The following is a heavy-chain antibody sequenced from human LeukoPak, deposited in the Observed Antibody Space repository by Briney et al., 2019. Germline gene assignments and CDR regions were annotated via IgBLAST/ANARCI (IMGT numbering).Heavy chain of an antibody. CDR2: INHSGST. D-gene: IGHD6-13*01. CDR3: ARVSWRGGSSWPLDY. CDR1: GGSFSGYY. Sequence: PSETLSLTCAVYGGSFSGYYWSWIRQPPGKGLEWIGEINHSGSTNYNPSLKSRVAISVDTSKNQSSLKLSSVTAADTAVYYCARVSWRGGSSWPLDYWGQGTLVTVSS. V-gene: IGHV4-34*01. J-gene: IGHJ4*02.